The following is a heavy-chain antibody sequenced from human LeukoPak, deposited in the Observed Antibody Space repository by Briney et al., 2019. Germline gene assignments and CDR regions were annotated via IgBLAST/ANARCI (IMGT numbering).Heavy chain of an antibody. D-gene: IGHD3-9*01. CDR1: GYTFTGYY. CDR2: INPNSGGT. V-gene: IGHV1-2*02. Sequence: ASVKVSCKASGYTFTGYYMHWVRQAPGQGLEWMGWINPNSGGTNYAQKFQGRVTMTRDTSISTAYMELSRLRSDDTAVYYCARDSLGDYDILTGPIDYWGQGTLVTVS. CDR3: ARDSLGDYDILTGPIDY. J-gene: IGHJ4*02.